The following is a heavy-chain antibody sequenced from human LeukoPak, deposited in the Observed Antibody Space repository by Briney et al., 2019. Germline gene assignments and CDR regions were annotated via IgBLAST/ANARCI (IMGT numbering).Heavy chain of an antibody. J-gene: IGHJ5*01. V-gene: IGHV5-51*01. CDR3: ARQVYGSGSSHKGWFDS. Sequence: GESLKISCKGSGYTFTSYWIAWVRQMPGKGLEWMGIISPGDSDTGYSPSFQGQVTISADKSISTAYLQWSSLKVSDTAMYYCARQVYGSGSSHKGWFDSWGQGTLVTVSS. CDR1: GYTFTSYW. D-gene: IGHD3-10*01. CDR2: ISPGDSDT.